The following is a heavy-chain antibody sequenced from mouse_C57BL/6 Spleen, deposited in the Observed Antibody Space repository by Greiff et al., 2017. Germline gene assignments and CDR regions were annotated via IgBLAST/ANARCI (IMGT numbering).Heavy chain of an antibody. CDR2: INPNNGGT. V-gene: IGHV1-22*01. Sequence: EVKLMESGPELVKPGASVKMSCKASGYTFTDYNMHWVKQSHGKSLEWIGYINPNNGGTSYNQKFKGKATLTVNKSSSTAYMELRSLTSEDSAVYYCARSTMVTTGVAYWGQGTLVTVSA. D-gene: IGHD2-2*01. CDR3: ARSTMVTTGVAY. J-gene: IGHJ3*01. CDR1: GYTFTDYN.